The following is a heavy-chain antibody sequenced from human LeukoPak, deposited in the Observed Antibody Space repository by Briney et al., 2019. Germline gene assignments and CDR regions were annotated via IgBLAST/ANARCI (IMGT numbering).Heavy chain of an antibody. V-gene: IGHV3-11*01. CDR1: GGSFSGYY. D-gene: IGHD3-10*01. CDR3: ARGLRYGSESYYTPTTWFDP. Sequence: LSLTCAVYGGSFSGYYWSWIRQAPGKGLEWVSYISSSGSPIYYADSVKGRFTISTDNAKNSVYLQMNSLRAEDTAVYYCARGLRYGSESYYTPTTWFDPWGQGTLVTVSS. J-gene: IGHJ5*02. CDR2: ISSSGSPI.